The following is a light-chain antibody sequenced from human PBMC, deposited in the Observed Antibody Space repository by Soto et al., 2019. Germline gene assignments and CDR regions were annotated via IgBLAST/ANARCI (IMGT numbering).Light chain of an antibody. CDR3: QQYDVYSPWM. V-gene: IGKV1-5*03. CDR1: QSISSW. CDR2: KAS. J-gene: IGKJ1*01. Sequence: DIQMTPSPSTLSASVGDRVTITCRASQSISSWLAWYQQKPGKAPKLLIYKASNLESGVSSRFSGSGSGTEFTLTISSLQPDDSATYYCQQYDVYSPWMFGQGTKV.